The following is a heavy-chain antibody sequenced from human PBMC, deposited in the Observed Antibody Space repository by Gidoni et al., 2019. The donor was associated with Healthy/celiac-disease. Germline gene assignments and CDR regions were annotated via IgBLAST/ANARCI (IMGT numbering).Heavy chain of an antibody. V-gene: IGHV1-2*02. CDR2: IKPDSGGT. D-gene: IGHD1-1*01. Sequence: QVQLVQSGAEVKKPGASVKVSCKSSGYTFTRYYMHWVRQAPGQGLEWMGWIKPDSGGTNYAKKGQGKVTMTRDKSISTAYMGLSRLGSDDTAVDYWARDIKVGWAERRVDWFDPWGQGNLVTVSS. CDR1: GYTFTRYY. J-gene: IGHJ5*02. CDR3: ARDIKVGWAERRVDWFDP.